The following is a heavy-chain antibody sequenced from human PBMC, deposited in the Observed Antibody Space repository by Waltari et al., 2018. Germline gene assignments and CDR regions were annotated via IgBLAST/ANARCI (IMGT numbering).Heavy chain of an antibody. D-gene: IGHD3-10*01. V-gene: IGHV4-59*11. CDR1: GGSISSHY. Sequence: QVQLQESGPGLVKPSETLSLTCTVSGGSISSHYWSWIRQPPGKGLEWIGYIYYRGSTNYNPSLKSRVTISVDTSKNQFSLKLSSVTAADTAVYYCARGVQGVIPLWGQGTLVTVSS. J-gene: IGHJ4*02. CDR3: ARGVQGVIPL. CDR2: IYYRGST.